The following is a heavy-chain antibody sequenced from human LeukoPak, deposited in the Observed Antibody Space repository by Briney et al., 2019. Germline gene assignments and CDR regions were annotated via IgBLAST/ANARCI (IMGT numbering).Heavy chain of an antibody. Sequence: SQTLSLTCAISGDSVSGNSVAWNWIRQSPSRGLEWLGRTYYRSKWYNDYAVSVKSRITINPDTSKNQFSLQLNSVTPEDTAVYYCARGRIAYYGLDVWGQGTTVTVSS. CDR3: ARGRIAYYGLDV. CDR1: GDSVSGNSVA. D-gene: IGHD2-21*01. V-gene: IGHV6-1*01. CDR2: TYYRSKWYN. J-gene: IGHJ6*02.